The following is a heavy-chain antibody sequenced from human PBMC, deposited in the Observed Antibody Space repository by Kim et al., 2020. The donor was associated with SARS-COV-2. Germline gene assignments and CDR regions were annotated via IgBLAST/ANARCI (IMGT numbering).Heavy chain of an antibody. CDR3: ARGLTKFDP. CDR2: IYYSGST. D-gene: IGHD4-17*01. J-gene: IGHJ5*02. V-gene: IGHV4-59*13. CDR1: GGSISSNY. Sequence: SETLSLTCTVSGGSISSNYWSWIRQAPGKALEWIGNIYYSGSTTYNPSLKSRVTISVDTSQNQFSLRLSSVTAADTAVYYCARGLTKFDPWGQGTLVTVSS.